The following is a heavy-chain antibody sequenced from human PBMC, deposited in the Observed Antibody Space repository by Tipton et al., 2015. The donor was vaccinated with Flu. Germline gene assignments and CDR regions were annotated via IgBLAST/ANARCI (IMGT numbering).Heavy chain of an antibody. CDR1: GYTFTGYY. Sequence: QLVQSGAEVKKPGASVKVSCKASGYTFTGYYMHWVRQAPGQGLEWMGWINPNSGGTNYAQKFQGWVTMTRDTSISTAYMELSRLRSDDTAVYYCARVSSQYCSGGSCYGSDGGGGAFDIWGQGAMVTVSS. J-gene: IGHJ3*02. V-gene: IGHV1-2*04. CDR3: ARVSSQYCSGGSCYGSDGGGGAFDI. CDR2: INPNSGGT. D-gene: IGHD2-15*01.